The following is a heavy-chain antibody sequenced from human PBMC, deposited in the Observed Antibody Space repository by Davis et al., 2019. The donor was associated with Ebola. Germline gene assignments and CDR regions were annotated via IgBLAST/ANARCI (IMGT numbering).Heavy chain of an antibody. D-gene: IGHD4-17*01. CDR3: ATTTVTKHYYYYYGMDV. CDR1: AGSISSSNW. Sequence: SETLSPTCPVPAGSISSSNWWSWVRQPPGKGLEWIGEIYHSGSTNYNPSLKSRVTISVDKSKNQFSLKLSSVTAADTAVYYCATTTVTKHYYYYYGMDVWGQGTTVTVSS. V-gene: IGHV4-4*02. CDR2: IYHSGST. J-gene: IGHJ6*02.